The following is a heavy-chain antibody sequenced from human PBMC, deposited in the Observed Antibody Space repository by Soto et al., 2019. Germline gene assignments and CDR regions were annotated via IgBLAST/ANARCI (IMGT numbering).Heavy chain of an antibody. CDR1: GYTFTSYG. D-gene: IGHD3-3*01. Sequence: ASVKVSCKASGYTFTSYGISWVRHAPGQGXEWMGWISAYNGNTDYAQKLQGRVTMTTDTSTSTAYMELRSLRSDDTAVYYCAREKSNYELWSGPPGRYYYGMDVWGQGTTVTVSS. CDR2: ISAYNGNT. CDR3: AREKSNYELWSGPPGRYYYGMDV. J-gene: IGHJ6*02. V-gene: IGHV1-18*01.